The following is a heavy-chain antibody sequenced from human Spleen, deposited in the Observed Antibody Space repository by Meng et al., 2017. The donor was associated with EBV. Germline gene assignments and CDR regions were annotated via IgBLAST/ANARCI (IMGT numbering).Heavy chain of an antibody. CDR2: ILYRGST. CDR3: ARGGDDCSGYYDS. J-gene: IGHJ5*02. V-gene: IGHV4-61*03. D-gene: IGHD3-22*01. Sequence: VVQQDSGLVLVKTSETLSLTCSVSGGSVSIDSYYWSWIRQPPGEVLQLIGYILYRGSTTYAPSLKSRVTISADASTNHFYLKLTTVSSADTAVYYCARGGDDCSGYYDSWGQGALVTVSS. CDR1: GGSVSIDSYY.